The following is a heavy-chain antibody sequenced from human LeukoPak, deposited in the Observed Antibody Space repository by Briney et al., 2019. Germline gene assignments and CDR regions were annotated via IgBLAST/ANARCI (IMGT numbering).Heavy chain of an antibody. CDR3: ARDIELGHFDY. J-gene: IGHJ4*02. CDR1: GGSISSGSYY. CDR2: IYTSGST. Sequence: SQTLSLTCTVSGGSISSGSYYWSWIRQPAGKGLEWIGRIYTSGSTNYNPSLKSRVTISVDTSKNQFSLKLSSVTAAVTAVYYCARDIELGHFDYWGQGALVTVSS. D-gene: IGHD6-13*01. V-gene: IGHV4-61*02.